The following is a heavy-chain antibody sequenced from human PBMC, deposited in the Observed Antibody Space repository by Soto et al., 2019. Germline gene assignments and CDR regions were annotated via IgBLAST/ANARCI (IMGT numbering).Heavy chain of an antibody. Sequence: GGSLRLSCAASGFTFSRYGMHWVRQAPDKGLEWVAVIWYDGSNKYYADSVKGRFTISRDNSKNTPYLQVNSLRAEDTAVYYCAKDRSSSLDGMDVWGQGTTVTVSS. J-gene: IGHJ6*02. D-gene: IGHD6-13*01. CDR1: GFTFSRYG. CDR3: AKDRSSSLDGMDV. V-gene: IGHV3-33*06. CDR2: IWYDGSNK.